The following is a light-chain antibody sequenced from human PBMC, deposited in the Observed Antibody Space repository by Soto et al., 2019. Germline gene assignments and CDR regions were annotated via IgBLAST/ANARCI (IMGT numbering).Light chain of an antibody. CDR3: KSYAGSNTYV. CDR2: DGN. CDR1: SSDVGTYNL. Sequence: QSVLTQPASVSGSPGQSITISCTGTSSDVGTYNLVSWYQQRPGTAPKVIIYDGNKRPSGVSYRFSGSKSGNTASLTISGLQAEDEADYFCKSYAGSNTYVFGSGTKVTV. V-gene: IGLV2-23*01. J-gene: IGLJ1*01.